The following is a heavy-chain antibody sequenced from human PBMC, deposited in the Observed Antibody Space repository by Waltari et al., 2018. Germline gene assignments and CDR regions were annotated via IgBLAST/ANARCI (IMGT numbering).Heavy chain of an antibody. D-gene: IGHD2-2*01. CDR3: AREDIVVVPAAMERDDYGMDV. J-gene: IGHJ6*02. CDR1: GFTVSSNY. Sequence: EVQLVESGGGLIQPGGSLRLSCAASGFTVSSNYMSWVRQAPGKGLEWVSVIYCGGSTYYADSVKGRFTISRDNSKNTLYLQMNRLRAEDTAVYYCAREDIVVVPAAMERDDYGMDVWGQGTTVTVSS. CDR2: IYCGGST. V-gene: IGHV3-53*01.